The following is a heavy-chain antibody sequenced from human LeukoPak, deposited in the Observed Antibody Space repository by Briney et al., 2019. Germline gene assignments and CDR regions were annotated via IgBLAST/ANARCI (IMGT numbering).Heavy chain of an antibody. J-gene: IGHJ6*03. CDR1: GGTFSSYA. D-gene: IGHD1-7*01. V-gene: IGHV1-69*04. CDR2: IIPILGIA. CDR3: ATVYITGTTSYYYYMDV. Sequence: SVKVSCKASGGTFSSYAISWVRQAPGQGLEWMGRIIPILGIANYAQKFQGRVTITADKSTSTAYMELSSLSSEDTAVYYCATVYITGTTSYYYYMDVWGKGTTVTVSS.